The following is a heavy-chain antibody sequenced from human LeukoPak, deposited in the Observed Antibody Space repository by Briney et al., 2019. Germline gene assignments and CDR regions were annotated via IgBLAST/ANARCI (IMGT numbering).Heavy chain of an antibody. CDR1: GFHFSTYA. Sequence: GGSLRLSCAASGFHFSTYAMSWVRQAPGKGLEWVSAIRGSCGTTYYADSVKGRFTISRDNSKNTLYLQMSSLRDDDTAVYYCAKESSWGTVVTPGGPSAWGQGTLVTVSS. CDR3: AKESSWGTVVTPGGPSA. V-gene: IGHV3-23*01. J-gene: IGHJ5*02. CDR2: IRGSCGTT. D-gene: IGHD4-23*01.